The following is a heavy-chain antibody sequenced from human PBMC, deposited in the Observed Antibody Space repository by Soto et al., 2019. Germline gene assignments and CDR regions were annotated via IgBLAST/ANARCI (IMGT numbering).Heavy chain of an antibody. V-gene: IGHV4-59*12. CDR2: IYYSGST. Sequence: SVPLSLTCTVGNGSSTRCSQYWSRIRQHPGKGLECIGYIYYSGSTNYNPSLKSRVTISVDTSKNQFSLKLSSVTAADTAVYYCAREALDYVWGRYRYTGQNWFDPWGQGTLVTVSS. D-gene: IGHD3-16*02. CDR3: AREALDYVWGRYRYTGQNWFDP. CDR1: NGSSTRCSQY. J-gene: IGHJ5*02.